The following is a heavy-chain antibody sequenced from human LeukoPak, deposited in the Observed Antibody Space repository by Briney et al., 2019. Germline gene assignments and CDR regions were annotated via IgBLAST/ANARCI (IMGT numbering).Heavy chain of an antibody. V-gene: IGHV3-23*01. J-gene: IGHJ4*02. D-gene: IGHD3-22*01. CDR1: GFTFSSYA. Sequence: PGGSLRLSCAASGFTFSSYAMSWVRQAPEEGLEWVSSIVGSGGPTYYADSVKGRFTISRDNSKNTLYLQMNSLRAEDTAVYYCAGGYYFDYWGQGTLVTVSS. CDR3: AGGYYFDY. CDR2: IVGSGGPT.